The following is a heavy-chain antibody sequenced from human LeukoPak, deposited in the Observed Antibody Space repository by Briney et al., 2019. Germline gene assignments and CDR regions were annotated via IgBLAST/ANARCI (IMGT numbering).Heavy chain of an antibody. V-gene: IGHV3-30*02. Sequence: QPGGSLRLSCAASGFTFSSYGMHWVRQAPGKGLEWVAFIRYDGSNKYYADSVKGRFTISRDNSQNTLYLQMNSLRAEDTAVYYCAKDLPPAAIPPRPAFDIWGQGTMVTVSS. D-gene: IGHD2-2*01. J-gene: IGHJ3*02. CDR1: GFTFSSYG. CDR2: IRYDGSNK. CDR3: AKDLPPAAIPPRPAFDI.